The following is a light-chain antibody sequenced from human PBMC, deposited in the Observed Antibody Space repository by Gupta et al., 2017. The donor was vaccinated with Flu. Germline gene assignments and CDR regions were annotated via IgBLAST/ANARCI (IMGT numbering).Light chain of an antibody. V-gene: IGLV1-44*01. Sequence: VTISCSGSSAHTGSDTVSWYQQLPGAAPKVLIYHDDQRPSGVPARFSGTKSGASASLSIDGLKSEDEAMYYCERWDDLLDGPVFGGGTKVTVL. CDR3: ERWDDLLDGPV. CDR2: HDD. J-gene: IGLJ2*01. CDR1: SAHTGSDT.